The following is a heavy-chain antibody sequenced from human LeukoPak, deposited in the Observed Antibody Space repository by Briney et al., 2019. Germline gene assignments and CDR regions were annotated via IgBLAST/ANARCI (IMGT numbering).Heavy chain of an antibody. CDR2: IRQDGSET. D-gene: IGHD6-19*01. CDR1: GFTFSAYW. Sequence: AGGSLRLSCAASGFTFSAYWMSWVRQAPGKGLEWVANIRQDGSETYYGDSAKGRFTISRDNAKNSLYLQLNSLTAEDSAVYYCASKEDWSSGWSGVDYWGQGTLVTVSS. J-gene: IGHJ4*02. V-gene: IGHV3-7*01. CDR3: ASKEDWSSGWSGVDY.